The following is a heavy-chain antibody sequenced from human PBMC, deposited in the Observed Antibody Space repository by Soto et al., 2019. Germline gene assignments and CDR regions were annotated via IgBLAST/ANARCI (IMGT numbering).Heavy chain of an antibody. V-gene: IGHV1-3*05. CDR2: INADNGNT. CDR1: GYTFTSYA. J-gene: IGHJ2*01. CDR3: ARAPSWWYFDL. Sequence: QVQLVQSGAEEKKPGASVKVSCKASGYTFTSYAMHWVRQAPGQRLEWMGWINADNGNTKYSQKFQGRVTITRDTSASTVYMELSSLRSEDTAVYYCARAPSWWYFDLWGRGTLVTVSS.